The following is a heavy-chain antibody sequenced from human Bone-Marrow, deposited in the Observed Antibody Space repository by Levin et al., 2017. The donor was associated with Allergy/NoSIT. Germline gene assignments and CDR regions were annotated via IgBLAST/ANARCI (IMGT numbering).Heavy chain of an antibody. CDR2: ISSYTGDT. J-gene: IGHJ4*02. CDR3: AREVRGWQQLLDY. V-gene: IGHV1-18*01. D-gene: IGHD6-13*01. CDR1: AYIFTNYG. Sequence: ASVKVSCKASAYIFTNYGITWVRQAPGQGLEWMGWISSYTGDTNYAQKVQGRVTMTTDTSTSTAYMELRSLKSDDTAVYYCAREVRGWQQLLDYWGQGTLVTVSS.